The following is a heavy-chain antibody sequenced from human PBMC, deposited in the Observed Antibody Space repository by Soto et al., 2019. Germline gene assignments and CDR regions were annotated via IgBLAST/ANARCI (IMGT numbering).Heavy chain of an antibody. CDR3: ARARLRAVYAFDI. V-gene: IGHV4-31*03. CDR2: IYYSGST. D-gene: IGHD5-12*01. CDR1: GGSVSSGAYY. J-gene: IGHJ3*02. Sequence: TSETLSLTCTVSGGSVSSGAYYWTWIRQRPGKGLEWIGYIYYSGSTYYSPSLKSRLSISLDTSKNQFSLRLSSVTAADTAMYYCARARLRAVYAFDIWRQGTMVTVSS.